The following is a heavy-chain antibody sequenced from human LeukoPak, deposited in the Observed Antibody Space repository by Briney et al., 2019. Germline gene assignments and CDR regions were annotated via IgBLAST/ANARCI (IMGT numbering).Heavy chain of an antibody. Sequence: SETLSLTCTVSSGSITTGGYYWRWIRQHPGKGLEWFGYIYYSGSAYYNPSLKSRVTISVDTSKNQFSLRLNSVTAADMAVYYCARARYNSGRGEYYFDYWGQGTLVTVSS. V-gene: IGHV4-31*03. D-gene: IGHD6-19*01. J-gene: IGHJ4*02. CDR2: IYYSGSA. CDR1: SGSITTGGYY. CDR3: ARARYNSGRGEYYFDY.